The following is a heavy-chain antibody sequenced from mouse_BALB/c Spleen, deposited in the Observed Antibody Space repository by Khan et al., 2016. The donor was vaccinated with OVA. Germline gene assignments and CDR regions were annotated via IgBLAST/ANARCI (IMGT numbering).Heavy chain of an antibody. CDR2: IYPGNSDT. J-gene: IGHJ2*01. V-gene: IGHV1-5*01. D-gene: IGHD2-1*01. CDR1: GYTFTSYW. CDR3: TRNGFGNYESWDY. Sequence: VQLQQSGTVLARPGASVKMSCKASGYTFTSYWMHWVKQRPGQGLEWIGAIYPGNSDTNYNQKFKGKAKLTAVTSTSTSYLELNSLTNEDSAVYYSTRNGFGNYESWDYWGQGTTLTVSS.